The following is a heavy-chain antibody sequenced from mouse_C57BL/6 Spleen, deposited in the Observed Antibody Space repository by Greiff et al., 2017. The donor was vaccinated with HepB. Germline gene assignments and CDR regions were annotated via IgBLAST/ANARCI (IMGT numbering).Heavy chain of an antibody. CDR1: GYTFTSYW. CDR3: ARSSYEAMDY. J-gene: IGHJ3*01. V-gene: IGHV1-52*01. Sequence: QVQLQQPGAELVRPGSSVKLSCKASGYTFTSYWMHWVKQRPIQGLEWIGNIDPSDSETHYNQKFKDKATLTVDKSSSTAYMQLSSLTSEDSAVYYCARSSYEAMDYWGQGTLVTVSA. D-gene: IGHD1-1*01. CDR2: IDPSDSET.